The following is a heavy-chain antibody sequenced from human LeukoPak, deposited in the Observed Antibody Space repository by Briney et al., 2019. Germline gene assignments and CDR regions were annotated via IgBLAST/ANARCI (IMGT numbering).Heavy chain of an antibody. CDR1: GGTFSSYA. CDR3: ARDWGLYSSGSGPFYFDY. J-gene: IGHJ4*02. D-gene: IGHD6-19*01. V-gene: IGHV1-2*06. CDR2: INPNTGGA. Sequence: ASVKVSCKASGGTFSSYAISWARQAPGQGLEWVGRINPNTGGANYAQNFQGRVTMTRDTSITTAYMELTRLRSDDTAVYYCARDWGLYSSGSGPFYFDYWGQGSLVTVSS.